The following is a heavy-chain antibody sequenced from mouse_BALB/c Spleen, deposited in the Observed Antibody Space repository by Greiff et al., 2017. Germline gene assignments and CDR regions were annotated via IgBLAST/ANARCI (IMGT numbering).Heavy chain of an antibody. V-gene: IGHV2-6-7*01. J-gene: IGHJ4*01. CDR2: IWGDGST. CDR1: GFSLTGYG. Sequence: QVQLQQSGPGLVAPSQTLSISCTASGFSLTGYGVNWVRQPPGKGLEWLGMIWGDGSTDYNSALKSRLSINTDNSNSQVFLKMNSLQTDDTARYYCARGDEYYAMDYWGQGTSVTVSS. D-gene: IGHD2-13*01. CDR3: ARGDEYYAMDY.